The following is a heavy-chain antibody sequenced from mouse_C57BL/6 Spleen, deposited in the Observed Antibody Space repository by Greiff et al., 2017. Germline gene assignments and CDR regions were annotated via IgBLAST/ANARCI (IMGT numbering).Heavy chain of an antibody. J-gene: IGHJ1*03. D-gene: IGHD1-1*01. V-gene: IGHV1-78*01. Sequence: QVQLKQSDAELVKPGASVKLSCKVSGYTFTDYTIHWMKQRPEQGLEWIGYIYPRDGSTKYNEKFKGKATLTADKSSSTAYMQLNSLTSEDSAVYFCAKPYYYGSSYEYFDVWGTGTTVTVSS. CDR1: GYTFTDYT. CDR3: AKPYYYGSSYEYFDV. CDR2: IYPRDGST.